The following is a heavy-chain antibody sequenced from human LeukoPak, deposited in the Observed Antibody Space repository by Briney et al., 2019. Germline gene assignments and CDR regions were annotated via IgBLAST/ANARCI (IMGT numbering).Heavy chain of an antibody. CDR2: ISNSGDNT. J-gene: IGHJ4*02. Sequence: GGSLRLSCAASGFTFSTYAMSWVRQAPGKGLQWVSRISNSGDNTDYADSVKGRFTISRDNSKNTLYLQMNSLRAEDTTVYYCAKGGWKGDFFGYWGQGTLVTVSS. CDR3: AKGGWKGDFFGY. D-gene: IGHD1-1*01. CDR1: GFTFSTYA. V-gene: IGHV3-23*01.